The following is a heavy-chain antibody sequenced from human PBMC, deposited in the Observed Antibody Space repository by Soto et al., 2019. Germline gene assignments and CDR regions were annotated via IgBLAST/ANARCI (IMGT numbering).Heavy chain of an antibody. CDR2: INHSGST. J-gene: IGHJ5*02. Sequence: PXETLSLTCAVYGGSFSGYYWSWIRQPPGKGLEWIGEINHSGSTNYNPSLKSRVTISVDTSKNQFSLKLSSVTAADTAVYYCAVRYSSSWYWFDPWGQGTLVTVSS. CDR1: GGSFSGYY. V-gene: IGHV4-34*01. D-gene: IGHD6-13*01. CDR3: AVRYSSSWYWFDP.